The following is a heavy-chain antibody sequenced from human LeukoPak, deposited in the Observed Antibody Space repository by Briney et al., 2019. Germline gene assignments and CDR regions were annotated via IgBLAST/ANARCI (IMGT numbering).Heavy chain of an antibody. J-gene: IGHJ3*02. D-gene: IGHD3-10*01. Sequence: ASVKVSCKASGYTFTSYGISWVRQAPGQGLEWMGWISAYNGNTNYAQKLQGRVTMTTDTSTSTAYMELRSLRSDDTAVYYCARGGSWYYYGSGSAFDIWGQGTMVTVSS. CDR1: GYTFTSYG. CDR2: ISAYNGNT. CDR3: ARGGSWYYYGSGSAFDI. V-gene: IGHV1-18*01.